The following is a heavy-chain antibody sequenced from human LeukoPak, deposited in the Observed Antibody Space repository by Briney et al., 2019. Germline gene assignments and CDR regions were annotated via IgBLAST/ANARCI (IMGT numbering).Heavy chain of an antibody. CDR2: ISGSNSYI. Sequence: GGSLRLSCAASGFTFNSYSMNWVRQAPGKGLEWVSSISGSNSYIYYADSMKGRFTISRDNSKNSLYLQMNSLRTEDTALYYCAKGKAGYYYYMDVWGKGTTVTISS. J-gene: IGHJ6*03. V-gene: IGHV3-21*04. CDR3: AKGKAGYYYYMDV. D-gene: IGHD3-10*01. CDR1: GFTFNSYS.